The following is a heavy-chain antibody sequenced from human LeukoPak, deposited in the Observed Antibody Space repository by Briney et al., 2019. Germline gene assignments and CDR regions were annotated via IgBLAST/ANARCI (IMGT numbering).Heavy chain of an antibody. CDR1: GFTFNSYG. CDR2: ISYDGSNK. V-gene: IGHV3-30*18. D-gene: IGHD1-26*01. J-gene: IGHJ5*02. CDR3: AKPFGDYYSEYNWFDP. Sequence: GGSLRLSCAASGFTFNSYGIHWVRQAPGKGGEWVAVISYDGSNKYYAVSVKGRFTISRDNSKNTLYLQMNSLRAEDTAVDYGAKPFGDYYSEYNWFDPWGQGTLVTVSS.